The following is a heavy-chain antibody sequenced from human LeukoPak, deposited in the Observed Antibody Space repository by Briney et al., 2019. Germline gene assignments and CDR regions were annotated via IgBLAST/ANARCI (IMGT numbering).Heavy chain of an antibody. Sequence: ASVKVSCKASGGTFSSYAISWVRQAPGQGLEWMGIINPSGGSTSYAQKFQGRVTMTRDTSTSTVYMELSSLRSEDTAVYYCARGRYFQHWSQGTLVTVSS. J-gene: IGHJ1*01. CDR3: ARGRYFQH. CDR2: INPSGGST. V-gene: IGHV1-46*01. CDR1: GGTFSSYA.